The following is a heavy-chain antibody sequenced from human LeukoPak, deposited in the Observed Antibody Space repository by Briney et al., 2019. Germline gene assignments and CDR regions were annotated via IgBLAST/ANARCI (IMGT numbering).Heavy chain of an antibody. Sequence: GGSLRLSCAASGFTFSSYGMHWVRQAPGKGLEWVAVIWYDGSNKYYADSVKGRFTISRDNTRNTLSLEMNNLRAEDTAIYYCAREKVVASQYYYYGMDVWGQGTTVTVSS. J-gene: IGHJ6*02. CDR3: AREKVVASQYYYYGMDV. V-gene: IGHV3-33*01. D-gene: IGHD2-15*01. CDR2: IWYDGSNK. CDR1: GFTFSSYG.